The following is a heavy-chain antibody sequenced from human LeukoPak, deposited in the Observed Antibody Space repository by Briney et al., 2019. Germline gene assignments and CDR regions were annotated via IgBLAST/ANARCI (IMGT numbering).Heavy chain of an antibody. V-gene: IGHV4-39*07. D-gene: IGHD6-13*01. CDR3: ARGTAAGPYYYYMDV. Sequence: SETLSLTCTVSGGSISSSSYYWGWIRQPPGKGLEWIGSIYYSGSTYYNPSLKSRVTISVDTSKNQFSLKLSSVTAADTAVYYCARGTAAGPYYYYMDVWGKGTTVTVSS. CDR1: GGSISSSSYY. CDR2: IYYSGST. J-gene: IGHJ6*03.